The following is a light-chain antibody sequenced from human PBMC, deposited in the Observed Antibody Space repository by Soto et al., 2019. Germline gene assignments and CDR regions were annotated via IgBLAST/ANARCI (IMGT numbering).Light chain of an antibody. V-gene: IGKV3D-20*02. J-gene: IGKJ5*01. CDR1: QSVTSSY. CDR3: QQRSNWIT. Sequence: EIVLTQSPGTLSLSTGERATLSCRASQSVTSSYLAWWQQKPGQAPRLLIYGASSRATGIPDRFSGSGSGTDFTLTISSLEPEDFAVYYCQQRSNWITFGQGTRLEIK. CDR2: GAS.